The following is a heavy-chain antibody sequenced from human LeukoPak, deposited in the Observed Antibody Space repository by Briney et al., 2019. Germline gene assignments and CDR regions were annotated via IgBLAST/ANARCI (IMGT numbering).Heavy chain of an antibody. CDR1: GGSFSGYY. CDR2: INHSGST. D-gene: IGHD2-15*01. CDR3: ARDGGSGSYHNWFDP. Sequence: TSETLSLTCAVYGGSFSGYYWSWIRQPPGKGLEWIGEINHSGSTNYNPSLKSRVTISVDTSKNQFSLKLSSVTAADTAVYYCARDGGSGSYHNWFDPWGQGTLVTVSS. J-gene: IGHJ5*02. V-gene: IGHV4-34*01.